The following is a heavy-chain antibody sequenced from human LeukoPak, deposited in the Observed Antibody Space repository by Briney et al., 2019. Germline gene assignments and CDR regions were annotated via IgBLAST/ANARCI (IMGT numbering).Heavy chain of an antibody. D-gene: IGHD1-1*01. CDR2: IYTSGST. V-gene: IGHV4-4*09. CDR3: ANYVRNVNYLMDV. J-gene: IGHJ6*03. Sequence: PSETLSLTCSVSGGSFDSKYWSWIRQPPGKGLEWIGYIYTSGSTNFNPSLRSRFAMSIDTSKNQFSLNVYSVTAAATAVYYCANYVRNVNYLMDVWGKGTTVIVSS. CDR1: GGSFDSKY.